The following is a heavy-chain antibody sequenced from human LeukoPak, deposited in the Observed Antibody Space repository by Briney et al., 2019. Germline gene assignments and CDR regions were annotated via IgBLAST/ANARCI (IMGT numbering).Heavy chain of an antibody. J-gene: IGHJ4*02. V-gene: IGHV3-66*04. CDR1: GFTFSSYA. Sequence: PGGSLRLSCAAPGFTFSSYAMHWVRQAPGKGLEWVSVIYSGGSTYYADSVKGRFTISRDNSKNTLYLQMNSLRAEDTAVYYCARPYYYSSGSLPYWGQGTLVTVSS. CDR3: ARPYYYSSGSLPY. D-gene: IGHD3-10*01. CDR2: IYSGGST.